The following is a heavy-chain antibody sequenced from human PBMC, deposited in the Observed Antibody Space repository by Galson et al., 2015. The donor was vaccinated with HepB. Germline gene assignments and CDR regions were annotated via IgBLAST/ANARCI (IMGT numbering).Heavy chain of an antibody. CDR1: GYTFTNYV. V-gene: IGHV7-4-1*02. D-gene: IGHD2-2*01. Sequence: KVSCKASGYTFTNYVMNWVRQAPGQGLEWMGGINTNTETPTYAQGFTGRFVFSLDTSVRTAYLQISSLKTEDTAVYYCARVTSIYDFSSSAYSYYYYGMDVWGQGTTVTVSS. CDR3: ARVTSIYDFSSSAYSYYYYGMDV. J-gene: IGHJ6*02. CDR2: INTNTETP.